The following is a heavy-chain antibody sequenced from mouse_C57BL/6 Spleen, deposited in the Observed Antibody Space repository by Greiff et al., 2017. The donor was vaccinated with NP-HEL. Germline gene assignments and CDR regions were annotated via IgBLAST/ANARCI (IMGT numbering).Heavy chain of an antibody. Sequence: EVKLVESGGGLVQPGGSLKLSCAASGFTFSDYYMYWVRQTPEKRLEWVAYISNGGGSTYYPDTVKGRFTISRDNAKNTLYLQMSRLKSEDTAMYYGARQGYPYAMDYWGQGTSVTVSS. J-gene: IGHJ4*01. V-gene: IGHV5-12*01. CDR2: ISNGGGST. D-gene: IGHD2-2*01. CDR1: GFTFSDYY. CDR3: ARQGYPYAMDY.